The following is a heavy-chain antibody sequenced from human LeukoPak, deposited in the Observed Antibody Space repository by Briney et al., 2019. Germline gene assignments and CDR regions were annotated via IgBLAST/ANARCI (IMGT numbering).Heavy chain of an antibody. J-gene: IGHJ4*02. Sequence: APVKVSCTASGYTFTGYYMHWVRQAPGQGLEWMGWINPNSGGTNYAQKFQGRVTMTRDTSISTAYMELSRLRSDDTAVYYCARGEIVLMVYAVYFDYWGQGTLVTVSS. V-gene: IGHV1-2*02. CDR3: ARGEIVLMVYAVYFDY. CDR1: GYTFTGYY. D-gene: IGHD2-8*01. CDR2: INPNSGGT.